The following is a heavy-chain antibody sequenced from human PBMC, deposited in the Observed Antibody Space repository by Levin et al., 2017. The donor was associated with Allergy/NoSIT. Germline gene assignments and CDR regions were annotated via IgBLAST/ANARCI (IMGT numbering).Heavy chain of an antibody. V-gene: IGHV3-33*01. Sequence: SGGSLRLSCAAFGFTVNDYGIHWVRQAPGKGLEWVAVIWSGGRREDYADSVKGRFSISRDTSKNTVYLQMNSLRAEDTAVYYCARDLDTSSHYSLLDDWGQGTLVTVSS. CDR3: ARDLDTSSHYSLLDD. CDR2: IWSGGRRE. D-gene: IGHD2-2*01. CDR1: GFTVNDYG. J-gene: IGHJ4*02.